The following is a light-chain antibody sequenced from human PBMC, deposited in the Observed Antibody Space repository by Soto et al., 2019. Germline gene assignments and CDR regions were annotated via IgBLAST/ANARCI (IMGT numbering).Light chain of an antibody. V-gene: IGKV1-9*01. CDR3: QQLNIYPSA. CDR1: QGINNY. Sequence: DIQLTKSPSFLSASVGDRVTITCRASQGINNYLAWYQQKPGEAPNLLIYAASTLQRGVPSRFSGSGSGTEYTLTISNLQPEDFATYYCQQLNIYPSAFGPGTKVDIK. J-gene: IGKJ3*01. CDR2: AAS.